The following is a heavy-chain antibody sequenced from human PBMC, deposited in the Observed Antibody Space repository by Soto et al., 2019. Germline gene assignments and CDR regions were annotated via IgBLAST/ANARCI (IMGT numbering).Heavy chain of an antibody. D-gene: IGHD6-19*01. CDR1: GFTFSTYS. Sequence: EVQLVGSGGGLVKPGGSLRLSCAASGFTFSTYSMNWVRQAPGKGLEWVSSISSSSYYIYYSDSVKGRFSISRDYAKSSLSLQLTSLRAEDTAVYDWARHSLDGSGWCIDYWGQGTLVTVSS. V-gene: IGHV3-21*01. J-gene: IGHJ4*02. CDR3: ARHSLDGSGWCIDY. CDR2: ISSSSYYI.